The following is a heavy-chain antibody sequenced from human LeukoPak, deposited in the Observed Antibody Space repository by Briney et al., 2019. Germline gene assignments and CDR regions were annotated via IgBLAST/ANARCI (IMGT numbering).Heavy chain of an antibody. Sequence: AGGSLRLSCVASGFTFSNYWMGWVRQTPGKGLEWVANIEQDGNDKYYLDSVKGRFTISRDNGKNSVYLQMNSLRAEDTAVYYCATSSGSYPNYYMDVWGKGTTVTVSS. V-gene: IGHV3-7*03. CDR2: IEQDGNDK. CDR1: GFTFSNYW. CDR3: ATSSGSYPNYYMDV. J-gene: IGHJ6*03. D-gene: IGHD1-26*01.